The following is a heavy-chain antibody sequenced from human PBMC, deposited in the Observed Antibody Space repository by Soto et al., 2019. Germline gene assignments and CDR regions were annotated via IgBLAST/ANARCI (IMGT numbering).Heavy chain of an antibody. Sequence: GGSLRLSCAVSGFNFSKFGMYWVRQAPGKGLEWVAVIWYDGSQKYYTDSVQGRFTISRDNSNNTLYLQMNSLRAEDTAVYYCAKEVWGLYTFGRPLDNWGHGTLVTVSS. D-gene: IGHD2-2*02. CDR3: AKEVWGLYTFGRPLDN. CDR1: GFNFSKFG. J-gene: IGHJ4*01. CDR2: IWYDGSQK. V-gene: IGHV3-33*06.